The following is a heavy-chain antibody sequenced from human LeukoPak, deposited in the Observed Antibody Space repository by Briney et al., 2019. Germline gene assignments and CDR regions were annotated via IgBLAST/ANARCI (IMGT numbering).Heavy chain of an antibody. J-gene: IGHJ4*02. V-gene: IGHV3-48*04. CDR2: ISSSSITI. Sequence: GGSLRLSCAASGFTFSSYSLKWVRQAPGKGLEWVSFISSSSITIYYADSVKGRFTISRDNAEKSLYLQMNSLRAEDTAVYYCARDRGGSYSAIDYWGQGTLATVSS. CDR1: GFTFSSYS. CDR3: ARDRGGSYSAIDY. D-gene: IGHD2-15*01.